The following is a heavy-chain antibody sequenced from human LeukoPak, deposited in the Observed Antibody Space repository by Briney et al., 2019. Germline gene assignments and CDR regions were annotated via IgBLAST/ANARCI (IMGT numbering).Heavy chain of an antibody. V-gene: IGHV3-23*01. CDR1: GFTFSSYG. J-gene: IGHJ4*02. CDR2: ISGSGGST. Sequence: GGSLRLSCAASGFTFSSYGMSWVRQAPGKGLEWVSAISGSGGSTYYADSVRGRFTISRDNSRNTLYLQMNSLRAEDTAVYYCAKDDRWLQFCCWGQGTLVTVSS. CDR3: AKDDRWLQFCC. D-gene: IGHD5-24*01.